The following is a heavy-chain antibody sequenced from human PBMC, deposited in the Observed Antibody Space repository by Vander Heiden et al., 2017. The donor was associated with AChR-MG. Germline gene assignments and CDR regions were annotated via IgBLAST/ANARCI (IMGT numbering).Heavy chain of an antibody. J-gene: IGHJ6*03. Sequence: QVQLQESGPGLVKPSQTLSLTCTVSGGSISSGDYYWSWIRQPPGKGLEWIGYIYYSGSTYYNPSLKSRVTISVDTSKNQFSLKLSSVTAADTAVYYCARITGTTSREIYYYYYYMDVWGKGTTVTVSS. D-gene: IGHD1-7*01. CDR2: IYYSGST. V-gene: IGHV4-30-4*01. CDR1: GGSISSGDYY. CDR3: ARITGTTSREIYYYYYYMDV.